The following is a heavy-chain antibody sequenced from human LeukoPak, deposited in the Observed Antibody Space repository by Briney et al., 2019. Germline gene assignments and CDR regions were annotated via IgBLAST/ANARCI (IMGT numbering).Heavy chain of an antibody. Sequence: SGTLSLTCAVSGGSISSSNWWSWIRQPPGKGLEWIGEIYHSGSTNYNPSLKSRVTISVDTSKNQFSLKLSSVTAADTAVYYCARGSGGYYYDYWGQGTLVTVSS. CDR1: GGSISSSNW. D-gene: IGHD3-22*01. CDR2: IYHSGST. CDR3: ARGSGGYYYDY. V-gene: IGHV4-4*02. J-gene: IGHJ4*02.